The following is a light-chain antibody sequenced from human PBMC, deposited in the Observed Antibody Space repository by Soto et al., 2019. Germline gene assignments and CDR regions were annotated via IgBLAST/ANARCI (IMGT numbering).Light chain of an antibody. V-gene: IGLV3-1*01. CDR3: QAWDSSTVV. CDR1: KLGDKY. CDR2: QDT. Sequence: SYELTQPPSVSVSPGQTASITCSGDKLGDKYACWYQQKPGQSPVLVIYQDTMRPSGIPERFSGSNSGNTATLTISGTQAMDEADYYSQAWDSSTVVFGGGTKVTVL. J-gene: IGLJ2*01.